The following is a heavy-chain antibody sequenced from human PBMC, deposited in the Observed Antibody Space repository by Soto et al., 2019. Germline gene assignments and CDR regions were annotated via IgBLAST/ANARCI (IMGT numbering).Heavy chain of an antibody. CDR1: GYTFTSYA. Sequence: QVQLVQSGAEVKNPGASVKFSCNASGYTFTSYAMHWVRQAPGQRLEWMGWINAGNGNTKYSQKFQGRVTITRETSASTAYMELSSLRSEETAVYSCATGYGGYFHWFDPWGQGTLVTVSS. D-gene: IGHD4-17*01. CDR3: ATGYGGYFHWFDP. V-gene: IGHV1-3*01. J-gene: IGHJ5*01. CDR2: INAGNGNT.